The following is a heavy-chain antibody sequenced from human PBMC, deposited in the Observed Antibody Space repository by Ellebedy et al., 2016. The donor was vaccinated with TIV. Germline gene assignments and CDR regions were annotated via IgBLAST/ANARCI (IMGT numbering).Heavy chain of an antibody. V-gene: IGHV3-30*18. CDR1: GFPFSVDG. D-gene: IGHD6-13*01. J-gene: IGHJ6*02. CDR2: ISHDGENI. CDR3: AKDRGSRSSNYVSPMYI. Sequence: GESLKISCKGSGFPFSVDGMHWVRQAPGKGLERVAFISHDGENILYADSVQDRVTIPRDNSESTVHLQMDSLTVEDTGVYYCAKDRGSRSSNYVSPMYIWGQGTTVTASS.